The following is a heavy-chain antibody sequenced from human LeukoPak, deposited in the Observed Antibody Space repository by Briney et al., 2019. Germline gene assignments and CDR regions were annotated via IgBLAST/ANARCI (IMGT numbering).Heavy chain of an antibody. D-gene: IGHD3-16*02. CDR1: GGSISSSSYY. J-gene: IGHJ5*02. CDR3: ARHKDDYVWGSYRPVNNWFDP. Sequence: SETLSLTCTVSGGSISSSSYYRGWIRQPPGKGLEWIGSIYYSGSTYYNPSLKSGVTISVDTSKNQFSMKLCSVTAADSAVYYCARHKDDYVWGSYRPVNNWFDPWGQGTLVTVSS. V-gene: IGHV4-39*01. CDR2: IYYSGST.